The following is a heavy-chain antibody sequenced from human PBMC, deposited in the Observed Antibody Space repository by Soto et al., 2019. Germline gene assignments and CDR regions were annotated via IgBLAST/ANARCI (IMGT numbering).Heavy chain of an antibody. V-gene: IGHV4-59*08. CDR2: HYYSGST. D-gene: IGHD5-18*01. Sequence: QGQLQESGPGLVKPLETLSLTCTVAGGSISRYYWRWVRQPPGKGLARVGYHYYSGSTNYNPSLKSRAPMSVDTSNNQFSLKLSSVTAADTGVYYCARRYGSCFDYWGQGTLVTVSS. CDR3: ARRYGSCFDY. CDR1: GGSISRYY. J-gene: IGHJ4*02.